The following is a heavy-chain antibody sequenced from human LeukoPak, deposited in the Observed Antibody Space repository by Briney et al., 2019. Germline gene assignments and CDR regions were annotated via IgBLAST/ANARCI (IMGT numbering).Heavy chain of an antibody. D-gene: IGHD3-22*01. CDR2: ISAYNGNT. CDR1: GYTFTSYG. Sequence: ASVKVSCKASGYTFTSYGISWVRQAPGQGLEWMGWISAYNGNTNYAQKLQGRVTMTTDTSTSTAYMELRSLRSDDTAVYYCARDLVYYYDSSGPGAFDIWGQGTTVTVSS. V-gene: IGHV1-18*01. CDR3: ARDLVYYYDSSGPGAFDI. J-gene: IGHJ3*02.